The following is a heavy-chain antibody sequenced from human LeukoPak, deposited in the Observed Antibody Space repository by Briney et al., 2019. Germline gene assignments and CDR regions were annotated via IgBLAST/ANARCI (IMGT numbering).Heavy chain of an antibody. CDR2: INHSGST. D-gene: IGHD2-15*01. J-gene: IGHJ4*02. Sequence: SETLSLTCTVSGYSISSGYYWSWIRQPPGKGLEWIGEINHSGSTNYNPSLKSRVTISVDTSKNQFSLKLSSVTAADTAVYYCARGGSPGGGVDYWGQGTLVTVSS. CDR3: ARGGSPGGGVDY. V-gene: IGHV4-38-2*02. CDR1: GYSISSGYY.